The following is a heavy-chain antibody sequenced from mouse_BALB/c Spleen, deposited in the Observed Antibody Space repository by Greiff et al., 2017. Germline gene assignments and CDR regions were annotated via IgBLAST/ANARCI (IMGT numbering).Heavy chain of an antibody. CDR2: IYPGDGDT. J-gene: IGHJ2*01. Sequence: QVQLQQSGAELVRPGSSVKISCKASGYAFTSYWMNWVKQRPGQGLEWIGQIYPGDGDTNYNGKFKGKATLTADKSSSTAYMQLSSLTSEDSAVYFCAGDRYGPCDYWGQGTTRTVSS. CDR1: GYAFTSYW. V-gene: IGHV1-80*01. CDR3: AGDRYGPCDY. D-gene: IGHD3-3*01.